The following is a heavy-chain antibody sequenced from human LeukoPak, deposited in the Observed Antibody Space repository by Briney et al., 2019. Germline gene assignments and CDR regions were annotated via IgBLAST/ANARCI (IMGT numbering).Heavy chain of an antibody. CDR2: IIPIYGTT. D-gene: IGHD6-6*01. CDR3: ARDNPPKAARPGYFDY. V-gene: IGHV1-69*06. Sequence: SVKVSCKAPGATFSAYGISWVRQGPGQGLQWMGRIIPIYGTTTYAQEFQGRATITADISTSTAYMELTSLTSEDTALYYCARDNPPKAARPGYFDYWGQGTLVTVSS. J-gene: IGHJ4*02. CDR1: GATFSAYG.